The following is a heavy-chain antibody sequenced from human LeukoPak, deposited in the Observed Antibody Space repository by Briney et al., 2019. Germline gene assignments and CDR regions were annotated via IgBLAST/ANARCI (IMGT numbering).Heavy chain of an antibody. CDR1: GYSIRNSYS. CDR3: AGETEDWFGDLLSYFDY. D-gene: IGHD3-10*01. CDR2: IYHRGKT. J-gene: IGHJ4*02. V-gene: IGHV4-38-2*02. Sequence: PSETLSLTCTVSGYSIRNSYSWGWIRQSPGKGLEWVGTIYHRGKTYYNPSLQSRVTVSIDTSKNQFSLRLSSVTAADTAVYYCAGETEDWFGDLLSYFDYWGRGLLVSVSS.